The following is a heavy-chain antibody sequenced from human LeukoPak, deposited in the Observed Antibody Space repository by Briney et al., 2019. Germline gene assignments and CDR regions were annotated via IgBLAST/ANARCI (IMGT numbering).Heavy chain of an antibody. Sequence: SETLSLTCAVYGGSFSGYYWSWIRQPPGKGLEWIGEINHSGSTNYNSSLKSRVTISVDTSKNQFSLKLSSVTAADTAVYYCARPVPRGYYPTDAFDIWGQGTMVTVSS. CDR2: INHSGST. CDR3: ARPVPRGYYPTDAFDI. J-gene: IGHJ3*02. CDR1: GGSFSGYY. V-gene: IGHV4-34*01. D-gene: IGHD1-26*01.